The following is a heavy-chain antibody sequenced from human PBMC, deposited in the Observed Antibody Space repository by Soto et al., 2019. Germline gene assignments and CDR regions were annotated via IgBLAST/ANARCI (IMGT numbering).Heavy chain of an antibody. CDR1: GFIFSDHY. CDR2: TRNKANSYTT. D-gene: IGHD4-17*01. CDR3: ARELMTTVTYYDY. V-gene: IGHV3-72*01. Sequence: EVQLVESGGGLVQPGGSLRLPCAASGFIFSDHYMDWVRQAPGKGLEWVGRTRNKANSYTTEYAASVKGRFTISRDDSKNSLYLQMNSLRTEDTAVYYCARELMTTVTYYDYWGQGTLVTVSS. J-gene: IGHJ4*02.